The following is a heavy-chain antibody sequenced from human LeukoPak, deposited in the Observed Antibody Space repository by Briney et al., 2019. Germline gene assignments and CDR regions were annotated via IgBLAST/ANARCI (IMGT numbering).Heavy chain of an antibody. D-gene: IGHD5-24*01. CDR3: ARRTSLQSHAFAL. V-gene: IGHV1-69*13. Sequence: GASVKVSCKASGDTFSSYAISWVRQAPGQGLEWMGVIIPIFGSTNDAQKFQGRVTITADESTSTAYMEVSSLRSEDTAMYYCARRTSLQSHAFALLGQGSMVNVSS. CDR2: IIPIFGST. J-gene: IGHJ3*01. CDR1: GDTFSSYA.